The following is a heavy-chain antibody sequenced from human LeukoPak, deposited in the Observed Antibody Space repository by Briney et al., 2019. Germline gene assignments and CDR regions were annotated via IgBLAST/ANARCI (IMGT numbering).Heavy chain of an antibody. Sequence: QPGGSLRLSCAASGFTFSSYEMNWVRQAPGKGLECVSYISSSGSTMYYADSVKGRFTISRDNAKNSLYLQMNSLRAEDTAVYYCARDFHCSSTACYAPDAFGIWGQGTLVTVSS. CDR1: GFTFSSYE. CDR3: ARDFHCSSTACYAPDAFGI. CDR2: ISSSGSTM. D-gene: IGHD2-2*01. V-gene: IGHV3-48*03. J-gene: IGHJ3*02.